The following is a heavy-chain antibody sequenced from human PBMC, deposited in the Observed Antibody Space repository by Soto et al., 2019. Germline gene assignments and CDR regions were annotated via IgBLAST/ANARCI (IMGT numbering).Heavy chain of an antibody. CDR2: INSDGSST. CDR1: GFTFSSYW. CDR3: ARARTYYYGSGSYPGY. Sequence: EVQLVESGGGLVQPGGSLRLSCAASGFTFSSYWMHWVRQAPGKGLVWVSRINSDGSSTSYADSVKGRFTISRDNAKNTLYLQMNSLRAEDTAVYYCARARTYYYGSGSYPGYWGQGTLVTVSS. V-gene: IGHV3-74*01. D-gene: IGHD3-10*01. J-gene: IGHJ4*02.